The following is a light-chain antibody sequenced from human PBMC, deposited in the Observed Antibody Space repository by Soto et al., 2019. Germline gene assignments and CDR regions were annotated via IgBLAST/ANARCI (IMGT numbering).Light chain of an antibody. CDR2: GAS. CDR1: QSVSSN. J-gene: IGKJ1*01. Sequence: EIVMTQSPATLSVSPGERATLSCRASQSVSSNLAWYQQTPGQAPRLLIYGASTSATGIPARFSGSGSGTEFTLTISSLQSEDFAVYYCQQYNNWPRTFGQGTKVESK. V-gene: IGKV3-15*01. CDR3: QQYNNWPRT.